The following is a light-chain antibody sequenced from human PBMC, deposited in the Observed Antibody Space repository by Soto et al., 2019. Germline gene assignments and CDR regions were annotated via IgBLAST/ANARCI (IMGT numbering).Light chain of an antibody. Sequence: QSVLTQPPSVSGSPGQSVTISCTGTSSDVGSYNRVSWFQQPPGTAPKLILYEVNNRPSGVPDRFSGSKSGNTASLTISGLQAEDEADYYCSSYTSSISVIFGGGTQLTVL. CDR1: SSDVGSYNR. V-gene: IGLV2-18*02. CDR3: SSYTSSISVI. J-gene: IGLJ2*01. CDR2: EVN.